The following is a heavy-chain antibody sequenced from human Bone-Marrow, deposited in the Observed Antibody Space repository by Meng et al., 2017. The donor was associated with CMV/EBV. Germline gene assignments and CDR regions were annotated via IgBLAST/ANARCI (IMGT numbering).Heavy chain of an antibody. D-gene: IGHD2-15*01. Sequence: GEPLQISCAASGFPFSSYSMNWVRQAPGQGLEWVSSISSSSSYIYYADSVNGRFTISRDNAKNTLFLHMISLRAEVTAVYYCARDSDCSGCSCYSDVFETWGQGTLVTVSS. V-gene: IGHV3-21*01. J-gene: IGHJ5*02. CDR2: ISSSSSYI. CDR1: GFPFSSYS. CDR3: ARDSDCSGCSCYSDVFET.